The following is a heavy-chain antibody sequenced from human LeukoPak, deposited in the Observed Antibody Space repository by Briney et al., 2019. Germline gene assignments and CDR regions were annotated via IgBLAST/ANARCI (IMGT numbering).Heavy chain of an antibody. Sequence: ASVKISCKASGYTFIHYHMHWVRQAPGKALECMGRVDPEDGRTIYAERFRDRVTITADRSTDTVYLEVTRLNADDTAVYFCATVAMLSTAFYFDHWGQGTLVTVSS. V-gene: IGHV1-69-2*01. J-gene: IGHJ4*02. D-gene: IGHD2-8*01. CDR3: ATVAMLSTAFYFDH. CDR2: VDPEDGRT. CDR1: GYTFIHYH.